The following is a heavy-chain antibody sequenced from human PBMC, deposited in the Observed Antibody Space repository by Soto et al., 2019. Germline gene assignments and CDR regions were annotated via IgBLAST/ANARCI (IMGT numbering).Heavy chain of an antibody. D-gene: IGHD3-10*01. CDR1: GGNFSRHA. V-gene: IGHV1-69*12. CDR3: AKDKRLLWFGGAPRNLHGMDV. Sequence: QVQLVQSGAEVKKPGSSVNVSCKASGGNFSRHALSWVRQAPGQGLEWLGGIIPIFGTSNLAQRYQDRVTVCADATTITADMERRSLGPEVTAVCYCAKDKRLLWFGGAPRNLHGMDVCGQGTAVTVSS. J-gene: IGHJ6*02. CDR2: IIPIFGTS.